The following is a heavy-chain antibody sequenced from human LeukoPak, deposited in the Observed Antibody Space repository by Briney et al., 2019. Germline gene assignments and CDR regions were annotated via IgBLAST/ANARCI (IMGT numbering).Heavy chain of an antibody. CDR3: ARARWNSRGYFDY. Sequence: SETLSLTCAVYGGSFSGYYWSWIRQPPGEGLEWIGEINHSGSTNYNPSLKSRVTISVDTSKNQFSLKLSSVTAADTAVYYCARARWNSRGYFDYWGQGTLVTVSS. CDR2: INHSGST. CDR1: GGSFSGYY. V-gene: IGHV4-34*01. D-gene: IGHD1-7*01. J-gene: IGHJ4*02.